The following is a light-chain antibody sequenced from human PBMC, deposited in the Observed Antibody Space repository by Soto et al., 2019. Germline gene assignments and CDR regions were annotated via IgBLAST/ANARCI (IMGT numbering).Light chain of an antibody. CDR2: EVS. CDR1: SSDVGGYNN. Sequence: QSVLTQPPSASGSPGQSVTISCTGTSSDVGGYNNVSWYQQHPGKAPKLMIYEVSKRPSGVPDRFSGSKSGNTASLTVSGLQAEDEADYYCSSYAGSNNYVFGTGTKVTLL. CDR3: SSYAGSNNYV. J-gene: IGLJ1*01. V-gene: IGLV2-8*01.